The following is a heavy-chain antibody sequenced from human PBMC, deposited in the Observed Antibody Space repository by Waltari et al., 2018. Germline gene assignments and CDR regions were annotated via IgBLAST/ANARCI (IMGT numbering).Heavy chain of an antibody. V-gene: IGHV4-38-2*01. CDR1: GYSIIRVYY. J-gene: IGHJ4*02. D-gene: IGHD6-19*01. CDR3: ARRSVAGYYLDY. CDR2: IYHSGST. Sequence: VQLHESGPGLVKPSETLSLTCAVSGYSIIRVYYWCWIRQPPGMGLEWIGSIYHSGSTYYNPALKRRVAISVDTSKIQFSMKLRSVTVADTAVYYCARRSVAGYYLDYWGQGTLVTVSS.